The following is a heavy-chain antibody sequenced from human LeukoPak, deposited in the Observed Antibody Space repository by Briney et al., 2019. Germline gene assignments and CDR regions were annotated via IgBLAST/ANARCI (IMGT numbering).Heavy chain of an antibody. J-gene: IGHJ5*02. V-gene: IGHV1-18*04. Sequence: ASVKVSCKASGYTFTGYYMHWVRQAPGQGLEWMGWISAYNGNTNYAQKLQGRVTMTTDTSTSTAYMELRSLRSDDTAVYYCARRHYDIWGWIDPWGQGTLVTVSS. CDR2: ISAYNGNT. D-gene: IGHD3-9*01. CDR3: ARRHYDIWGWIDP. CDR1: GYTFTGYY.